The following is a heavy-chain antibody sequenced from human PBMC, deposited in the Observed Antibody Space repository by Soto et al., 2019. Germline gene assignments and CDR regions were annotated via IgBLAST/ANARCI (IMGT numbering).Heavy chain of an antibody. Sequence: GGSLKLYCTASGFRFSNYEMNWVRQAPGKGLEWVSYISSGGTNKFYADSLQGRVSVSRDNHKNSLILEMDRLTVEDTATYYCVRDVRLDYWALGSLVTLHS. CDR2: ISSGGTNK. CDR1: GFRFSNYE. D-gene: IGHD3-10*01. V-gene: IGHV3-48*03. CDR3: VRDVRLDY. J-gene: IGHJ4*02.